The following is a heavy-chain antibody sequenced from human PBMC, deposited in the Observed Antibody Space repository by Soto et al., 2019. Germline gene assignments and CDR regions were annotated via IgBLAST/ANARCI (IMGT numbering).Heavy chain of an antibody. J-gene: IGHJ6*02. Sequence: PSETLSLTCTVSGGSISSSSYYWGWIRQPPGKGLEWIGSIYHSGSTYYNPSLKSRVTIPVDTSKNQFSLKLSSVTAADTAVYYCARLRIFGVVIDYYYGMDVWGQGTTVTVSS. D-gene: IGHD3-3*01. V-gene: IGHV4-39*01. CDR2: IYHSGST. CDR3: ARLRIFGVVIDYYYGMDV. CDR1: GGSISSSSYY.